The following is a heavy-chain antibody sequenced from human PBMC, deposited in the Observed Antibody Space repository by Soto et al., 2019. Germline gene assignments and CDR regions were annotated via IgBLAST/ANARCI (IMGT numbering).Heavy chain of an antibody. D-gene: IGHD2-2*01. CDR1: GYAFTSYW. CDR2: IYPGDSDT. Sequence: PGESLKISCTGSGYAFTSYWIAWVRQMPGKGLEWMGIIYPGDSDTRYSPSFQGQVTISADKSITTAYPQWSSLKASDTAMYYCARGYCTTTICDPWFDPWGQGALVTVSS. CDR3: ARGYCTTTICDPWFDP. V-gene: IGHV5-51*01. J-gene: IGHJ5*02.